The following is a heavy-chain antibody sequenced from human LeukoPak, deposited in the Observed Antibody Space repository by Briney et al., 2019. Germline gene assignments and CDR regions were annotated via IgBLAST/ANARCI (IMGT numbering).Heavy chain of an antibody. Sequence: ASVKVSCKASGYTFTGYYMHWVRQAPGQGLEWMGWINPNSGGTNYAQKFQGRVTMTRDTSISTAYMELSRLRSDDTAVYYCARDPSDYYDSSGYLDYWGQGTLVTVSS. D-gene: IGHD3-22*01. CDR1: GYTFTGYY. J-gene: IGHJ4*02. CDR2: INPNSGGT. V-gene: IGHV1-2*02. CDR3: ARDPSDYYDSSGYLDY.